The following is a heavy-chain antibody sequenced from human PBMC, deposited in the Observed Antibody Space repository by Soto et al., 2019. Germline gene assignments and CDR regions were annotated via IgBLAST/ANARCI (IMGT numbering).Heavy chain of an antibody. CDR1: GFTFSSYW. CDR3: ARVPYVFSFHYYYYYVMYV. V-gene: IGHV3-7*01. J-gene: IGHJ6*02. CDR2: IKQDGSEK. D-gene: IGHD3-3*01. Sequence: GXSLRLSCAASGFTFSSYWMSWVRQAPGKGLEWVANIKQDGSEKYYVDSVKGRFTISRDNAKNSLYLQMNSLRAEDTAVHYCARVPYVFSFHYYYYYVMYVCGQGSTVTVSS.